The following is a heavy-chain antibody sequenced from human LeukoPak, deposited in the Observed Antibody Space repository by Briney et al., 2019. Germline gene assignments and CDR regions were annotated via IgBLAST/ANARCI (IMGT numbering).Heavy chain of an antibody. CDR1: RGTFSSYA. CDR3: ASEDDYGGNIY. CDR2: IIPILGIA. Sequence: GASVKVSCKASRGTFSSYAISWVRQAPGQGLEWMGRIIPILGIANYAQKFQGRVTITADKSTSTAYMELSSLRSEDTAVYYCASEDDYGGNIYWGQGTLVTVSS. D-gene: IGHD4-23*01. V-gene: IGHV1-69*04. J-gene: IGHJ4*02.